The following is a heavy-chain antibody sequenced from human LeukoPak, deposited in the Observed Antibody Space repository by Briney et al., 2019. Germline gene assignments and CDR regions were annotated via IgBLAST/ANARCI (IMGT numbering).Heavy chain of an antibody. J-gene: IGHJ3*01. D-gene: IGHD3-22*01. V-gene: IGHV3-64*01. Sequence: GGSLRLSCAASGFTFSSYAMHWVRQAPGKGLEYVSAISSNGGSTYYANSVKGRFTISRDNSKNTLYLQMGSLRAEDMAVYYCARFVSSGPLWGQGTMVTVSS. CDR1: GFTFSSYA. CDR2: ISSNGGST. CDR3: ARFVSSGPL.